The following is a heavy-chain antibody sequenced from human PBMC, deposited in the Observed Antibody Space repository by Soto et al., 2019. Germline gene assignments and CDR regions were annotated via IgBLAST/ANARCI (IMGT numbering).Heavy chain of an antibody. Sequence: GGSLRVSCGAAGFTFSGYRMNWVRQAPGKGLEWVSYISSSSSTIYYADSVKGRFTISRDNAKNSLYLQMNSLRDEDTAVYYCARDFSTGSPSWGQGTLVTVSS. D-gene: IGHD1-1*01. CDR2: ISSSSSTI. V-gene: IGHV3-48*02. CDR3: ARDFSTGSPS. J-gene: IGHJ4*02. CDR1: GFTFSGYR.